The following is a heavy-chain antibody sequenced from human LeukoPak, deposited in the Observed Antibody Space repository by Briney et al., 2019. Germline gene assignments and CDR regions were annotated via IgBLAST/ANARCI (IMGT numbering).Heavy chain of an antibody. CDR2: IYTSGST. D-gene: IGHD2-15*01. V-gene: IGHV4-4*07. J-gene: IGHJ5*02. Sequence: SETLSLTCTVSGGSISSYYWSWIRQPAGKGLEWIGRIYTSGSTNYNPSLKSRVTMSVDTSKNQFSLKLSSVTAADTAVYYCARDSSVVVAATSEFDPWGQGTLVTVSS. CDR3: ARDSSVVVAATSEFDP. CDR1: GGSISSYY.